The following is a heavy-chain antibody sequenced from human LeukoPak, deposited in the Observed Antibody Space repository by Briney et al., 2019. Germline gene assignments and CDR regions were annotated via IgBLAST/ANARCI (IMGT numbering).Heavy chain of an antibody. CDR2: ISGSGGTT. Sequence: GGSLRLSCAASGFTFSSYAMSWVRQAPGKGLEWASAISGSGGTTYCADSVKGRFTISRDNSKNTLYLQMNSLRAEDTAVYYCAKREGAYSSGSFDYWGQGTLVTVSS. V-gene: IGHV3-23*01. CDR3: AKREGAYSSGSFDY. CDR1: GFTFSSYA. D-gene: IGHD6-19*01. J-gene: IGHJ4*02.